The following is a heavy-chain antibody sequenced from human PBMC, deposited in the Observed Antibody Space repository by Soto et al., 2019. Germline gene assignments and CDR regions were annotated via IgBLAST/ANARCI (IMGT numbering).Heavy chain of an antibody. D-gene: IGHD3-9*01. CDR1: GYTFTSYG. CDR2: ISAYNGNT. CDR3: ARGPPTQLRYFDWLTSQ. V-gene: IGHV1-18*01. Sequence: VDSVQVSCKASGYTFTSYGISWVRQAPGQGLEWMGWISAYNGNTNYAQKLQGRVTMTTDTSTSTAYMELRSLRSDDTAVYYCARGPPTQLRYFDWLTSQWGQGNLVSV. J-gene: IGHJ4*02.